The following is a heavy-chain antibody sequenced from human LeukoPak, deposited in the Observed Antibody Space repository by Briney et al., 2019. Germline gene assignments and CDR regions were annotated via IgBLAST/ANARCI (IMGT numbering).Heavy chain of an antibody. CDR1: GYTFTGYY. Sequence: ASVTVSCKASGYTFTGYYMHWVRQAPGQGLEWMGWINPNSGGTNYAQKFQGRVTMTRDTSISTAYMELSRLRSDDTAVYYCARDMRDTMIVVVITGFDPWGQGTLVTVSS. V-gene: IGHV1-2*02. CDR3: ARDMRDTMIVVVITGFDP. CDR2: INPNSGGT. J-gene: IGHJ5*02. D-gene: IGHD3-22*01.